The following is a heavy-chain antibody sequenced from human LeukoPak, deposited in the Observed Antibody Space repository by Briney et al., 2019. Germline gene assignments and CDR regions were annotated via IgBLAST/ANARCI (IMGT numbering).Heavy chain of an antibody. CDR3: AKDPANYDILTGYYY. Sequence: GRSLRLSCAASGFTFSSYGMHWVRQAPGKGLEWVAVISYDGSNEYYADSVKGRFTISRDNSKNTLYLQMNSLRAEDTAVYYCAKDPANYDILTGYYYWGQGTLVTVSS. V-gene: IGHV3-30*18. CDR2: ISYDGSNE. D-gene: IGHD3-9*01. J-gene: IGHJ4*02. CDR1: GFTFSSYG.